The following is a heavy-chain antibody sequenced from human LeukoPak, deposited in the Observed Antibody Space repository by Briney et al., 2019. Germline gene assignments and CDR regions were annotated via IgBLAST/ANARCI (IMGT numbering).Heavy chain of an antibody. Sequence: WASVKVSCKASGGTFSSYAISWVRQAPGQGLEWMGGIIPIFGTANYAQKFQGRVTTTADKSTSTAYMELSSLRSEDTAVYYCATIAARHQTHNWFDPWGQGTLVTVSS. CDR3: ATIAARHQTHNWFDP. J-gene: IGHJ5*02. CDR1: GGTFSSYA. CDR2: IIPIFGTA. D-gene: IGHD6-6*01. V-gene: IGHV1-69*06.